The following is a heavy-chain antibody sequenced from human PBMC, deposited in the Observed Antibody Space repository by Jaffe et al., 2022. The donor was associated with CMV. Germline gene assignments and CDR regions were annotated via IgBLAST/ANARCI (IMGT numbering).Heavy chain of an antibody. CDR2: IYPGDSDT. D-gene: IGHD5-12*01. J-gene: IGHJ6*03. Sequence: EVQLVQSGAEVKKPGESLKISCKGSGYSFTSYWIGWVRQMPGKGLEWMGIIYPGDSDTRYSPSFQGQVTISADKSISTAYLQWSSLKASDTAMYYCARTIRRDGYNYSYYYYYYMDVWGKGTTVTVSS. V-gene: IGHV5-51*01. CDR3: ARTIRRDGYNYSYYYYYYMDV. CDR1: GYSFTSYW.